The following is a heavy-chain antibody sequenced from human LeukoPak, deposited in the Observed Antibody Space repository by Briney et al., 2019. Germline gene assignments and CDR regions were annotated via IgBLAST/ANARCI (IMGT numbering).Heavy chain of an antibody. CDR1: GGFNSRGSY. J-gene: IGHJ4*02. V-gene: IGHV4-39*01. CDR3: ARLSSGFPDY. Sequence: SETLSLTCTVSGGFNSRGSYWGWIRQPPGKGLEWIGSIYYSGSTYYNPSLKSRVTISVDTSKNQFSLKLSSVTAADTAVYYCARLSSGFPDYWGQGTLVTVSS. CDR2: IYYSGST. D-gene: IGHD6-19*01.